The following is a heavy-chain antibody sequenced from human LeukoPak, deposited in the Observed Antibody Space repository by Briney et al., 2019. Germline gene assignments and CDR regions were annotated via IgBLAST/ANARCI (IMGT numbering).Heavy chain of an antibody. CDR3: AKDRYCSSTSCYAGFDY. D-gene: IGHD2-2*01. CDR1: GFTFSSYG. V-gene: IGHV3-23*01. Sequence: GGSLRLSCAASGFTFSSYGMHWVRQAPGKGLEWVSVISGSGGSTYYADSVKGRFTISRDNSKNTLYLQMNSLRAEDTAVYYCAKDRYCSSTSCYAGFDYWGQGTLVTVSS. J-gene: IGHJ4*02. CDR2: ISGSGGST.